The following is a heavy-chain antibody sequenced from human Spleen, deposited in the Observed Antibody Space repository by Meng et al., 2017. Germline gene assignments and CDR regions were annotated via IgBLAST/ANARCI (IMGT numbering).Heavy chain of an antibody. CDR2: IYHSGST. J-gene: IGHJ4*02. V-gene: IGHV4-4*01. Sequence: VQLQGSGQGLGSPSGTTSLTFAVSGGSISSSNWCSWVRQPPGKGLEWIGEIYHSGSTNYNPSLKSRVTISVDTSKNQFSLNPMSVTAADTAVYCCASNGWYCLDYWGQGTLVTVSS. CDR1: GGSISSSNW. D-gene: IGHD2-8*02. CDR3: ASNGWYCLDY.